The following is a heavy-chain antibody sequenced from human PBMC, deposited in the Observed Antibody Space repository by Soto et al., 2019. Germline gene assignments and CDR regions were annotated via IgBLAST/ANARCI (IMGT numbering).Heavy chain of an antibody. J-gene: IGHJ4*02. CDR3: ARYAVAGNGGVRFDY. V-gene: IGHV4-59*01. D-gene: IGHD6-19*01. CDR1: GGSISSYY. Sequence: QVQLQESGPGLVKPSETLSLTCTVSGGSISSYYWSWIRQPPGKGLEWIGYIYYSGSTNYNPSLKIRVIISVDTSKNQFSLMLSSVTAANTAVYYCARYAVAGNGGVRFDYWGQGTLVTVSS. CDR2: IYYSGST.